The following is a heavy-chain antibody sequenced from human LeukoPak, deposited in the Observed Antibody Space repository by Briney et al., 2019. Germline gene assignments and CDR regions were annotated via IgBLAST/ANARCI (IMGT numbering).Heavy chain of an antibody. J-gene: IGHJ4*01. CDR3: ARGSHRGYCTTSNCYTVDY. CDR2: MNPDSGNT. Sequence: GASVKVSCKAARYTFTSYDIHWVRQAPGQGLEWMGWMNPDSGNTGYAQKFQGRVSMTRNSSISTAYMELGGLTSDDTAVYFCARGSHRGYCTTSNCYTVDYTGQGTLVSVSS. CDR1: RYTFTSYD. D-gene: IGHD2-2*02. V-gene: IGHV1-8*01.